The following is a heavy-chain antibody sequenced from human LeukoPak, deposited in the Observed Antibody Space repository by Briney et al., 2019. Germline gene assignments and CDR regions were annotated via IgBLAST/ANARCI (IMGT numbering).Heavy chain of an antibody. CDR3: ARDDPMDY. V-gene: IGHV1-2*02. Sequence: ASVKVSCKASGYTFTGYYMHWVRQAPGQGLEWMGWINPNSGGTNYAQKFQGRVTMTRDTSTSTVYTELSSLRSEDTAVYYCARDDPMDYWGQGTLVTVSS. CDR2: INPNSGGT. D-gene: IGHD2-2*01. J-gene: IGHJ4*02. CDR1: GYTFTGYY.